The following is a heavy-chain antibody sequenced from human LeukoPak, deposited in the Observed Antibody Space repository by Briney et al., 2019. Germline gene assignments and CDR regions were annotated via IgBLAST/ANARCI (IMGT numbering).Heavy chain of an antibody. CDR3: ARGGGLNWFDP. Sequence: SVKVSCKASGYTFISSDIHWVRQAPGQGLEWMGRIIPILGIANYAQKFQGRVTITADKSTSTAYMELSSLRSEDTAVYYCARGGGLNWFDPWGQGTLVTVSS. CDR1: GYTFISSD. J-gene: IGHJ5*02. V-gene: IGHV1-69*04. CDR2: IIPILGIA.